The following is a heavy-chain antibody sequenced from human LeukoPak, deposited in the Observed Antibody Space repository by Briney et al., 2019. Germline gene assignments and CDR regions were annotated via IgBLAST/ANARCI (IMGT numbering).Heavy chain of an antibody. CDR1: GFTFSDYA. CDR3: AKERGIWSGYRDY. CDR2: ISGSGDKT. J-gene: IGHJ4*02. D-gene: IGHD3-3*01. Sequence: GGSLRLSCAASGFTFSDYAMSWVRQAPGGGLEWVSAISGSGDKTFHADSVKGRFTISRDNSKNTLYLQMNRLRAEDTAVYYCAKERGIWSGYRDYWGQGTLVTVSS. V-gene: IGHV3-23*01.